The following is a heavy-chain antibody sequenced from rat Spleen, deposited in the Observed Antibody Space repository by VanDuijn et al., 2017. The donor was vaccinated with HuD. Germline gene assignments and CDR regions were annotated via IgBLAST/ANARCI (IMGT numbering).Heavy chain of an antibody. J-gene: IGHJ4*01. CDR1: GFSLTSYH. CDR2: IWAGGGT. Sequence: QVQLKESGPGLVQPSQTLSLTCTVPGFSLTSYHVSWVRQPPGKSLVWMGIIWAGGGTNHNSAVQSRLSISRDTSKSQVFLKMYSLQPEDTGTYYCARHLREASGVMDVWGQGASVTVSS. D-gene: IGHD4-3*01. CDR3: ARHLREASGVMDV. V-gene: IGHV2-72*01.